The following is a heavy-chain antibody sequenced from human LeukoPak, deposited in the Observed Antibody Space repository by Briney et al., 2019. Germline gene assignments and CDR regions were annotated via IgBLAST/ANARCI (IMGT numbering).Heavy chain of an antibody. CDR1: GGSFSGYY. Sequence: SETLSLTCAVYGGSFSGYYWSWIRQPPGKGLEWIGEISHSGSTNYNPSLKSRVTISVDTSKNQFSLKLSSVTAADTAVYYCARGAYYYDSSGYSQDFDYWGQGTLVTVSS. V-gene: IGHV4-34*01. CDR3: ARGAYYYDSSGYSQDFDY. CDR2: ISHSGST. D-gene: IGHD3-22*01. J-gene: IGHJ4*02.